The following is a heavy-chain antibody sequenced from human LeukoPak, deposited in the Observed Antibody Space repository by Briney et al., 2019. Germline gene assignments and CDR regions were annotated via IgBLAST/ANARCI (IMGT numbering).Heavy chain of an antibody. V-gene: IGHV3-23*01. J-gene: IGHJ6*03. CDR3: AKEPSYSGSYYGPYYYYYYYMDV. D-gene: IGHD1-26*01. CDR1: GFTFSSYA. CDR2: ISGSGGST. Sequence: GGSLRLSCAASGFTFSSYAMSWVRQAPGKGLEWVSAISGSGGSTYYADSVKGRFTISRDNYKNTLYLQMNSLRAEDTAVYYCAKEPSYSGSYYGPYYYYYYYMDVWGKGTTVTVSS.